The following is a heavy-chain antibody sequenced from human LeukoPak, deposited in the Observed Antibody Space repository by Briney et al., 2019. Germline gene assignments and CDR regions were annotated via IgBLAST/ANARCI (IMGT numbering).Heavy chain of an antibody. Sequence: SETLSLTCTVSGGSVSSGSYYWSWIRQPPGKGLEWIGYIYYSGSTNYNPSLKSRVTISVDTSKNQFSLKLSSVTAADTAVYYCARDGYYYDSSGSWFDPWGQGTLVTVSS. CDR2: IYYSGST. CDR1: GGSVSSGSYY. D-gene: IGHD3-22*01. J-gene: IGHJ5*02. V-gene: IGHV4-61*01. CDR3: ARDGYYYDSSGSWFDP.